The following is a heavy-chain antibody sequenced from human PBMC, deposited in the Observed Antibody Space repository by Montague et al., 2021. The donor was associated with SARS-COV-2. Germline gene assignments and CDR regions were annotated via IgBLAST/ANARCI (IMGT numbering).Heavy chain of an antibody. V-gene: IGHV6-1*01. CDR2: CSYRSKWHY. Sequence: CAISGDSDAGEDLARRWVEHSPTRGFRWLVVCSYRSKWHYDYAVFVKSRILIIPNTSENQFSLQLNSVTPEDTAVYYCARDAHIGSTWPFSGYGMDVWGQGTTVTVSS. D-gene: IGHD6-13*01. J-gene: IGHJ6*02. CDR1: GDSDAGEDLA. CDR3: ARDAHIGSTWPFSGYGMDV.